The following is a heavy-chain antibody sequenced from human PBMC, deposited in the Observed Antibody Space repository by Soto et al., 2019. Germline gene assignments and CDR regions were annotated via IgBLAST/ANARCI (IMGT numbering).Heavy chain of an antibody. CDR3: AKGMENGYNPYYYYGMDV. CDR2: ISWNSVSI. V-gene: IGHV3-9*01. Sequence: EVQLVESGGDLVQPGRSLRLSCAASGFNFNDYGMHWVRQAPGKGLEWVSSISWNSVSIGYADSVKGRFTISRDNAKNSLYLQMNSLRAEDTALYYCAKGMENGYNPYYYYGMDVWGQGTTVTVSS. D-gene: IGHD3-10*01. J-gene: IGHJ6*02. CDR1: GFNFNDYG.